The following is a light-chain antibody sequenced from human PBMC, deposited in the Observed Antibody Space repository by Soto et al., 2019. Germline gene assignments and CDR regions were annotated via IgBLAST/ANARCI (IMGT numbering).Light chain of an antibody. CDR2: EAS. CDR3: CSYAGSISVL. V-gene: IGLV2-23*01. CDR1: SSDVGTEDL. J-gene: IGLJ2*01. Sequence: QSALTQPASVSGSPGQSITISCTGTSSDVGTEDLVSWYQQHPGKAPKLIIYEASKRPSGVSDRFSGSRSGNTASLTISGLQAEDEADYYCCSYAGSISVLFGGGTKLTVL.